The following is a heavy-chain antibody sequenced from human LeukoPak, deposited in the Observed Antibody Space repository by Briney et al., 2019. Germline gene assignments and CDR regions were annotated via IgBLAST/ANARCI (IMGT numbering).Heavy chain of an antibody. CDR3: TTGVSASVGG. CDR2: IKSKTDGGTT. Sequence: GGSLRLSCAASGFTFSNAWMSWVRHAPGEGLEWVGRIKSKTDGGTTDYAAPVKGRFTVSSDDSKNTLYLQMNSLKTEDSAVYYCTTGVSASVGGWGQGTLVTVSS. CDR1: GFTFSNAW. J-gene: IGHJ4*02. V-gene: IGHV3-15*01. D-gene: IGHD2-8*02.